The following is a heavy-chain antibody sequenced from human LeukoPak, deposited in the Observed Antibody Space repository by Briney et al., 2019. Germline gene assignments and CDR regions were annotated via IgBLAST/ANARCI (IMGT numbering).Heavy chain of an antibody. CDR1: GFTFSSYA. CDR2: ISYSGRST. V-gene: IGHV3-23*01. Sequence: PGGSLRLSCAASGFTFSSYAMSWVRQAPGKGLEWVSVISYSGRSTYYADSVNGRFTISRDNSKNTLFLQMNSLRAEDTALYYCAKKAGTPEGPFDYWGQGTLVTVSS. CDR3: AKKAGTPEGPFDY. D-gene: IGHD1-1*01. J-gene: IGHJ4*02.